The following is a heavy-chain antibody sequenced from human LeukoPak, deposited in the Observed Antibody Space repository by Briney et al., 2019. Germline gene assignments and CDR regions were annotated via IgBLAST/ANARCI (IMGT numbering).Heavy chain of an antibody. D-gene: IGHD6-13*01. J-gene: IGHJ4*02. V-gene: IGHV3-30*18. CDR1: GFTFSSYG. CDR2: ISYDGSNK. CDR3: AKGGKAAAGTE. Sequence: GGSLRLSCAASGFTFSSYGMHWVRQAPGKGLEWVAVISYDGSNKYYADSVKGRFTISRDNSKNTLYLQMNSLRAEDTAVYYCAKGGKAAAGTEWGQGTLVTVSS.